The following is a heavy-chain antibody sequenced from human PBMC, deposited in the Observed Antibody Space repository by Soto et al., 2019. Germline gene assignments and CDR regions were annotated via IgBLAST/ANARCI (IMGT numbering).Heavy chain of an antibody. CDR2: ISTYSGDT. CDR1: GYTFFTYA. J-gene: IGHJ5*02. Sequence: ASVKVSCQASGYTFFTYAISWVRLAPGPGLAWLGWISTYSGDTKYAQKFQGIVTMTTDTSSTTAYLELRSVRSDDTALYYCARHHGPTTSENWFDPWGQGTLVTVSS. CDR3: ARHHGPTTSENWFDP. V-gene: IGHV1-18*01. D-gene: IGHD5-12*01.